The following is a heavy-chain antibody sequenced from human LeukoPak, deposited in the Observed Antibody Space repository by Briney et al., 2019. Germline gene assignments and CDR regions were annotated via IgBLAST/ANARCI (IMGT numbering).Heavy chain of an antibody. CDR2: INHSGST. V-gene: IGHV4-34*01. D-gene: IGHD1-1*01. CDR1: GGSFSDYY. Sequence: SETLSLTCAVYGGSFSDYYWSWIRQPPGKGLEWIGEINHSGSTNYNPSLKSRVTISVDKSKNQFSLKLSSVTAADTAVYYCARVETGTIDYWGQGTLVTVSS. J-gene: IGHJ4*02. CDR3: ARVETGTIDY.